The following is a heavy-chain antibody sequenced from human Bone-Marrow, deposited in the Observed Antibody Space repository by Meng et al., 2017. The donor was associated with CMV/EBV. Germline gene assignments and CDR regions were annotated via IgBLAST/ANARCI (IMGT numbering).Heavy chain of an antibody. Sequence: GGSLSLSCTVSGFSVSNNYMSWVRKAPGKGLEWVSVIYTGGSTYYADSVKGRFTISRDNSKNTLFLQMNCLTTEDTVVYYCATQRLIYGISDGFYFDSWGQGTLVTVSS. CDR3: ATQRLIYGISDGFYFDS. CDR1: GFSVSNNY. D-gene: IGHD2/OR15-2a*01. CDR2: IYTGGST. V-gene: IGHV3-66*02. J-gene: IGHJ4*02.